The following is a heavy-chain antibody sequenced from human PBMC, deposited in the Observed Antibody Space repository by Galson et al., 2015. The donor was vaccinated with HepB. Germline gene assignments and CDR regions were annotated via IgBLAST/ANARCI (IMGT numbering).Heavy chain of an antibody. V-gene: IGHV3-30*19. J-gene: IGHJ4*02. CDR2: IWSGGDKK. Sequence: SLRLSCAASGFAFSRYGMHWVRQAPGKGLEWVAGIWSGGDKKYYADSVKGRFTISRDNSKNTLYLQMNSLRAEDTAVYYCARETYDSSGYSFDYWGQGTLVTVSS. CDR3: ARETYDSSGYSFDY. CDR1: GFAFSRYG. D-gene: IGHD3-22*01.